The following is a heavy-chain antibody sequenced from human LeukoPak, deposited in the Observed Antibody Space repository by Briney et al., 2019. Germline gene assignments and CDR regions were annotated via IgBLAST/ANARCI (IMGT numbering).Heavy chain of an antibody. CDR1: GFTFSKYN. V-gene: IGHV3-48*01. Sequence: GGSLRLSCAASGFTFSKYNMNWVRQAPGKGLEWVSYISSSSSTIYYADSVKGRFTISRDNAKNSLYLQMNSLRAEDTAVYYCARDVVRDSDYWGQGTLVTVSS. J-gene: IGHJ4*02. D-gene: IGHD3-10*01. CDR3: ARDVVRDSDY. CDR2: ISSSSSTI.